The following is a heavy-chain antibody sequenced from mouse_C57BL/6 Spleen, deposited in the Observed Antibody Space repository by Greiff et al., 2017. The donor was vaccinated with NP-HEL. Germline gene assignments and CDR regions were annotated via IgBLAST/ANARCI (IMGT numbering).Heavy chain of an antibody. J-gene: IGHJ4*01. CDR1: GYSTPSDY. CDR2: ISYSGST. Sequence: VQLKESGPGLAKPSQTLSLTCSVTGYSTPSDYWNWIRKFPGNKLEYMGYISYSGSTYYNPSLTSRIPITRDTSKNEYYLQLNSVTTEDTATYYCAGVDDGYPYAMDDWGQGTTVTVSS. V-gene: IGHV3-8*01. D-gene: IGHD2-3*01. CDR3: AGVDDGYPYAMDD.